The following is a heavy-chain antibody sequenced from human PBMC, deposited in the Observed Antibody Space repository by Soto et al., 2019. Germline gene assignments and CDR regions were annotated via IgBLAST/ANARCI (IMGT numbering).Heavy chain of an antibody. Sequence: GRSLKISCKGSGYSFTSYWIGWVRQMPGKGLEWMGIIYPGDSDTRYSPSFQGQVTISADKSISTAYLQWSSLKASDTAMYYCARQDYYGSGSLYYYYMDVWGKGTTVTVSS. J-gene: IGHJ6*03. CDR3: ARQDYYGSGSLYYYYMDV. D-gene: IGHD3-10*01. CDR2: IYPGDSDT. V-gene: IGHV5-51*01. CDR1: GYSFTSYW.